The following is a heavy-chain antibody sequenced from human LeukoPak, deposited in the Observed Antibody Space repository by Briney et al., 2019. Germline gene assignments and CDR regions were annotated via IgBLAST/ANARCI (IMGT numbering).Heavy chain of an antibody. Sequence: HTGGSLRLSCAASGFTFSSYAMSWVRQAPGKGLEWVSAISGSGGSTYYADSVEGRFTISRDNSKNTLHLQMNSLRAEDTAVYYCAKRGVTGYKEAFDYWGQGTLVTVSS. J-gene: IGHJ4*02. D-gene: IGHD3-9*01. CDR3: AKRGVTGYKEAFDY. CDR1: GFTFSSYA. V-gene: IGHV3-23*01. CDR2: ISGSGGST.